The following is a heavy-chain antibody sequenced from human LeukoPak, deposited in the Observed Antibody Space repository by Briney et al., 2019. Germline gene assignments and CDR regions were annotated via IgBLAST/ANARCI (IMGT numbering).Heavy chain of an antibody. V-gene: IGHV3-23*01. CDR3: AKGDGLGYCSSTSCRLFDY. CDR2: ISGSGGST. CDR1: GFIFSSYA. J-gene: IGHJ4*01. Sequence: PGGSLRLSCAASGFIFSSYAMTWVRQAPGKGLEWVSAISGSGGSTYYADSVKGRFTISRDNSKNTLYLQMNSLRAEDTAVYYCAKGDGLGYCSSTSCRLFDYWGQGTLVTVSS. D-gene: IGHD2-2*01.